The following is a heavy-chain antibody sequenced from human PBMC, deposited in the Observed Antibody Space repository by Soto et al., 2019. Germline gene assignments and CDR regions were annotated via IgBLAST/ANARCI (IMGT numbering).Heavy chain of an antibody. CDR3: AKAGGGFGDFVHH. J-gene: IGHJ4*02. Sequence: GGSLRLSCAASGLTFSSYGMHWVRQAPGKGLEWVTGILYDGSDKYYADSVKGRFTISRENSENTLYLQMNSLRTEDSAVYYCAKAGGGFGDFVHHWGQGTPVTVSS. V-gene: IGHV3-30*18. CDR1: GLTFSSYG. D-gene: IGHD3-10*01. CDR2: ILYDGSDK.